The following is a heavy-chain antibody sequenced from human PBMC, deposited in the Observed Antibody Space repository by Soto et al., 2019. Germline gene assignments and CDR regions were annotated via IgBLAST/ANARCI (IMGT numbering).Heavy chain of an antibody. D-gene: IGHD3-10*01. CDR2: MRSNADGGTV. CDR1: GFTFSKAW. V-gene: IGHV3-15*01. CDR3: TAAGVRGVVMIGMDV. Sequence: DVQLVESGGGLVKPGGSLRLSCRTSGFTFSKAWMRWVRQAPGKGLEWVGRMRSNADGGTVEYAAPVKGRFIISRDDSTNTLYLEMNSLDSEDTGVYYCTAAGVRGVVMIGMDVWGEGTAVTVSS. J-gene: IGHJ6*03.